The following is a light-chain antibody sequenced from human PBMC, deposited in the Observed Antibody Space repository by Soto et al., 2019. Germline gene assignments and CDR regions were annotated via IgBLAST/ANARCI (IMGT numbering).Light chain of an antibody. CDR3: QQYCTYPWT. Sequence: DVQMTQSPSTLSASVGDRVTITCRASHNTNNWWAWHQQKPGKAPKVLIYETSNLESGVPSRFSGSGSGTEFTLTISSLQPDDFATYYCQQYCTYPWTFGQGTQVEV. V-gene: IGKV1-5*01. J-gene: IGKJ1*01. CDR2: ETS. CDR1: HNTNNW.